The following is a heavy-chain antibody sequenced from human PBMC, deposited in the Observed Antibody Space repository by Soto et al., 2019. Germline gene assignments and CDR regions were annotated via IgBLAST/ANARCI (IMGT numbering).Heavy chain of an antibody. Sequence: SETLSLTCAVSGYSISSGYYWGWIRQPPGKGLEWIGSIYHSGSTYYNPSLKSRVTISVDTSKNQFSLKLSSVTAADTAVYYCARDSSGWYYSFDYWGQGTLVTVS. CDR3: ARDSSGWYYSFDY. CDR1: GYSISSGYY. V-gene: IGHV4-38-2*02. CDR2: IYHSGST. J-gene: IGHJ4*02. D-gene: IGHD6-19*01.